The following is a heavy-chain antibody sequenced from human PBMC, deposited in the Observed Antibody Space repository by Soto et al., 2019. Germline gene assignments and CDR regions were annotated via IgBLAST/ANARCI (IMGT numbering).Heavy chain of an antibody. CDR1: GGTFSSYA. CDR2: IIPIFGTA. J-gene: IGHJ4*02. D-gene: IGHD2-15*01. CDR3: ARLEEDLNCSGGSCYVPPHA. V-gene: IGHV1-69*12. Sequence: QVQLVQSGAEVKKPGSSVKVSCKASGGTFSSYAISWVRQAPGQGLEWMGGIIPIFGTANYAQKFQGRVTITADEPTSTAYMERSSLRSEATAVYYCARLEEDLNCSGGSCYVPPHAWGQGTLVTVSS.